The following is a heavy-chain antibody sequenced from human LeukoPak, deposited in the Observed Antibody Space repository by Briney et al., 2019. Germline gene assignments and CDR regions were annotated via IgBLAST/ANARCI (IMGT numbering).Heavy chain of an antibody. J-gene: IGHJ4*02. Sequence: GGSLRLSCAASGFTFSSYAMHWVRQAPGKGLEWVAVISYDGSNKYYADSVKGRFTISRDNSKNTLYLQMNSLRAEDTAVYYCARVQRGIAVALDYWGQGTLATVSS. D-gene: IGHD6-19*01. CDR1: GFTFSSYA. CDR3: ARVQRGIAVALDY. CDR2: ISYDGSNK. V-gene: IGHV3-30*04.